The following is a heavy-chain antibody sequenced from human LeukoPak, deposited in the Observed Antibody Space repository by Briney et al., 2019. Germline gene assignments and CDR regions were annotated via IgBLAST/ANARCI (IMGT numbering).Heavy chain of an antibody. V-gene: IGHV3-23*01. CDR2: ISVDGGDI. D-gene: IGHD4-23*01. CDR3: GKDPNGNFIGAFDF. CDR1: RFAFHNYA. J-gene: IGHJ3*01. Sequence: QIGGSLRLSCAASRFAFHNYAMTWIRQAPERGLEWVSSISVDGGDIKYTDSAKGRFTISRDNSKGTLYLQVDSLRVEDTAVYYCGKDPNGNFIGAFDFWGQGTMVTVSS.